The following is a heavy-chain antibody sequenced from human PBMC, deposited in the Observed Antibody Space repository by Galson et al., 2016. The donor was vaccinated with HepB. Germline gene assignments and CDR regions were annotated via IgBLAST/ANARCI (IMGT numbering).Heavy chain of an antibody. CDR2: INNNDDST. CDR1: GFTFSNYA. Sequence: SLRLSCAASGFTFSNYAMTWDRQAPGKGLEWISTINNNDDSTYYADSVQGRFTISRDKTKNTRFLQMNSLRAEDTAVYYCAKDWSATTCVQGCLDVWGQGTTVTVSS. CDR3: AKDWSATTCVQGCLDV. D-gene: IGHD3-10*02. J-gene: IGHJ6*02. V-gene: IGHV3-23*01.